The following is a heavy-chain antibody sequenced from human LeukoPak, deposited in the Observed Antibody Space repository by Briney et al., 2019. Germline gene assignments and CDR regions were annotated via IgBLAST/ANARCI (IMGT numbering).Heavy chain of an antibody. D-gene: IGHD3-16*02. Sequence: PSETLSLTCTVSGGSISSYYWSWIRQPPGKGLEWIGYIYYSGSTNYNPSLKSRVTISVDTSKNQFSLKLGSVTAADTAVYYCARALNYDYVWGSYRQENWFDPWGQGTLVTVSS. V-gene: IGHV4-59*01. CDR2: IYYSGST. J-gene: IGHJ5*02. CDR3: ARALNYDYVWGSYRQENWFDP. CDR1: GGSISSYY.